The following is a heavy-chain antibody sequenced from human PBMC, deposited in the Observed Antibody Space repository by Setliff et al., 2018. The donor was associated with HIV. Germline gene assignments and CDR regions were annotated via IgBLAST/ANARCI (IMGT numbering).Heavy chain of an antibody. CDR1: GYSFTTYF. J-gene: IGHJ4*02. Sequence: ASVKVSCKASGYSFTTYFMHWVRQAPGKGLEWMGRVDPEDGETIYAERFRGRISLTVDKSTGTAYMELNRLRAEDTAVYYCWSVRMAVPEDFGVWGQGTLVTVSS. CDR3: WSVRMAVPEDFGV. D-gene: IGHD6-19*01. V-gene: IGHV1-69-2*01. CDR2: VDPEDGET.